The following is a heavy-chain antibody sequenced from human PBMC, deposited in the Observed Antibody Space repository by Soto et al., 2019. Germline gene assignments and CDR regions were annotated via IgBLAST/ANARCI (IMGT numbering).Heavy chain of an antibody. CDR1: GYTFTSYD. J-gene: IGHJ4*02. V-gene: IGHV1-8*01. Sequence: QVQLVRSGAEVKKPGASVKVSCKASGYTFTSYDINWVRQATGQGLEWMGWMNPNSGNTGYAQKFQGRVTMTRNTSISTAYMELSSLRSEDTAVYYCARLYYDYIWGSYRLSYWGQGTLVTVSS. D-gene: IGHD3-16*02. CDR3: ARLYYDYIWGSYRLSY. CDR2: MNPNSGNT.